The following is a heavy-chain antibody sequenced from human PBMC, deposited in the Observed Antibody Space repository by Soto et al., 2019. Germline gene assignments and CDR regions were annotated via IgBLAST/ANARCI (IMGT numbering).Heavy chain of an antibody. V-gene: IGHV3-21*01. CDR1: GFTFSSYG. CDR2: ITSSSTYI. CDR3: ARASFCSGPSCYTPDY. Sequence: GGSLRLSCAASGFTFSSYGMNWVRQAPGKGLEWVSSITSSSTYIYYADSVKGRFTISRDNAKNSLNLQMDSLRVEDTAVYYCARASFCSGPSCYTPDYWGQGTLVTVSS. D-gene: IGHD2-15*01. J-gene: IGHJ4*02.